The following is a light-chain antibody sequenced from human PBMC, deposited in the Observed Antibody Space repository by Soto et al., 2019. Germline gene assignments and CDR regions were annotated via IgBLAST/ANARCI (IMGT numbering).Light chain of an antibody. Sequence: IVMTQSPGTLSVSPGERATLSCRASQSVSSNLAWYQQKPGQAPRLLIYGVSTRATGIPARFSGSGSGTEFTLTISSLQSEDSAVYYCEQHNNWPLTFGGGTKVELK. V-gene: IGKV3-15*01. CDR2: GVS. CDR1: QSVSSN. J-gene: IGKJ4*01. CDR3: EQHNNWPLT.